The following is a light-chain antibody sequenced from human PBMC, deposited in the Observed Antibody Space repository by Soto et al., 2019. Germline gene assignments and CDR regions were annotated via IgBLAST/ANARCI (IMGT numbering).Light chain of an antibody. CDR3: QKYNSAPWT. V-gene: IGKV1-27*01. Sequence: DIQMTQSPSSLSASVGDRVTITCRASQGIRNYLVWYQQKPGRVPKVLIYDASTLQSGVPSRFSGSGSGTDFTLTISSLQPEDVATYYCQKYNSAPWTFGQGTKVEIK. CDR2: DAS. CDR1: QGIRNY. J-gene: IGKJ1*01.